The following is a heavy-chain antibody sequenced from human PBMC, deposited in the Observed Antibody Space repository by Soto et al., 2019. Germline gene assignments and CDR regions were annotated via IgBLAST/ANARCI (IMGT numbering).Heavy chain of an antibody. D-gene: IGHD3-3*02. CDR3: AKGRGPHGNSASFFDS. Sequence: GGSLRLSCAASGFRFSRYAMPWVRQPPGKGLEWVSPISDGRRSTYYTDSVKGRFTISRDNAKNTLYLEMNSLRAEDTAIYYSAKGRGPHGNSASFFDSWGQGTLVTVSS. CDR1: GFRFSRYA. V-gene: IGHV3-23*01. CDR2: ISDGRRST. J-gene: IGHJ4*02.